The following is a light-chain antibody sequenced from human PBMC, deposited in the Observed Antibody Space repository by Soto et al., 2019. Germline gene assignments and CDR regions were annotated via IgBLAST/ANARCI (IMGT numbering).Light chain of an antibody. Sequence: QSVLTQPPSASGTPGQRVTISCSGSSSNIGGNYVYWYQQVPGTAPKLLIFGNNQRPSGVPDRFSGSKSATSASLAISGLRSEDEADYYCSSYAGSSNVFGTGTKLTVL. J-gene: IGLJ1*01. CDR1: SSNIGGNY. CDR3: SSYAGSSNV. V-gene: IGLV1-47*02. CDR2: GNN.